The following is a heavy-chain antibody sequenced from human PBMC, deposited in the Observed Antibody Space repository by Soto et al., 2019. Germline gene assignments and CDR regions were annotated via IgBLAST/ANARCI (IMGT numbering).Heavy chain of an antibody. CDR2: IIPIFGTA. D-gene: IGHD3-22*01. V-gene: IGHV1-69*12. J-gene: IGHJ4*02. CDR1: GGTFSSYA. CDR3: ARESSGYYLSPTFDY. Sequence: QVQLVQSGAEVKKPGSSVKVSCKASGGTFSSYAISWVRQAPGQGLEWMGGIIPIFGTANYAQKFQGRVTLAADESTSTAYRELSSLRSEDTAVYYCARESSGYYLSPTFDYWGQGTLVTVSS.